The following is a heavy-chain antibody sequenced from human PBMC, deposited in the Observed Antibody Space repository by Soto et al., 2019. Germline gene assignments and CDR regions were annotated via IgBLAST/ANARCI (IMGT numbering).Heavy chain of an antibody. CDR2: IYYTGST. V-gene: IGHV4-59*11. Sequence: QVQLQESGPGLVKPSQTLSLTCFVSGESFSRHYWSWIRQPPGKGLEWISFIYYTGSTNYNPSLQCRVSLSIYTSRNQFARDLTSVTAADTAVYFCARGRRTIAEAWNFEFWGQGNLVIVSS. J-gene: IGHJ4*01. CDR1: GESFSRHY. D-gene: IGHD1-7*01. CDR3: ARGRRTIAEAWNFEF.